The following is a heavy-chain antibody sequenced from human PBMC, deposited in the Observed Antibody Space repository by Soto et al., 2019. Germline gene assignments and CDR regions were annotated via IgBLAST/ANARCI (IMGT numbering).Heavy chain of an antibody. CDR2: IIPIFGTA. Sequence: ASVKVSCKASGGTFSSYAISWVRQAPGQGLEWMGGIIPIFGTANYAQKFQGRVTITADESTSTAYMELSSLRSEDTAVYYCAREVEMATIFFGRAAFDIWAQGTMVTVSS. CDR1: GGTFSSYA. D-gene: IGHD5-12*01. J-gene: IGHJ3*02. V-gene: IGHV1-69*13. CDR3: AREVEMATIFFGRAAFDI.